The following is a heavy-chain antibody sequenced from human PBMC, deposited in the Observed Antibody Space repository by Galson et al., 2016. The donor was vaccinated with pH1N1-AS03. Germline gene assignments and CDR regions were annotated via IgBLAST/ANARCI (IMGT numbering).Heavy chain of an antibody. J-gene: IGHJ4*02. CDR2: IYTGGTT. CDR1: GFTVSSNY. D-gene: IGHD5-24*01. CDR3: ARRSVAEMASGWAWGFDY. V-gene: IGHV3-66*01. Sequence: SLRLSCAASGFTVSSNYMSWVRQAPGKGLEWVSVIYTGGTTQYADSVKGRFTISRDNSKNMLYLQMNSLRAEDTAMYYCARRSVAEMASGWAWGFDYWGQGTLVTVSS.